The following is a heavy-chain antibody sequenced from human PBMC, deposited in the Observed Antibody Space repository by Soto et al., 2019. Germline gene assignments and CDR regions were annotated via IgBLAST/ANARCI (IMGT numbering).Heavy chain of an antibody. CDR1: GFTFGDYA. J-gene: IGHJ6*02. CDR2: IRSKAYGGTT. CDR3: TRVELAAAGFYYYYGMDV. V-gene: IGHV3-49*03. Sequence: GGSLRLSCTASGFTFGDYAMSWFRQAPGKGLEWVGFIRSKAYGGTTEYAASVKGRFTISRDDSKSIAYLQMNSLKTEDTAVYYCTRVELAAAGFYYYYGMDVWGQGTTVTVSS. D-gene: IGHD6-13*01.